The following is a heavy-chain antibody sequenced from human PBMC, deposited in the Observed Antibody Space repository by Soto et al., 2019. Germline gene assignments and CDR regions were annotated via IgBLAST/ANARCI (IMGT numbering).Heavy chain of an antibody. CDR3: ARHTYGGVGELGGLDY. CDR1: GGSISSYY. V-gene: IGHV4-59*08. J-gene: IGHJ4*02. CDR2: IYYSGST. Sequence: SETLSLTCTVSGGSISSYYWSWIRQPPGKGLEWIGYIYYSGSTNYNPSLKSRVTISVDTSKNQFSLKLSSVTAADTAVYYCARHTYGGVGELGGLDYWGQGTLVTVSS. D-gene: IGHD3-10*01.